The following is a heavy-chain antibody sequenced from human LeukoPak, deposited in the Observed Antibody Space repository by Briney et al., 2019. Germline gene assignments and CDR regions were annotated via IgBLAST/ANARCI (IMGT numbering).Heavy chain of an antibody. CDR3: ARECHSGYDCDPIMDV. J-gene: IGHJ6*04. D-gene: IGHD5-12*01. V-gene: IGHV3-7*03. CDR2: IKQDGSEK. CDR1: GFTFSSCW. Sequence: GGSLRLSCAASGFTFSSCWMSWVRQAPGKGLEWVANIKQDGSEKYYVDSVKGRFTISRDNAKNSLYLQMNSLRAEDTAVYYCARECHSGYDCDPIMDVWGKGTTVTVSS.